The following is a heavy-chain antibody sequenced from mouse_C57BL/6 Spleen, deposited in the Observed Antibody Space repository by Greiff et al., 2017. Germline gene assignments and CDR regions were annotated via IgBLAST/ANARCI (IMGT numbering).Heavy chain of an antibody. D-gene: IGHD2-1*01. Sequence: EVKLMESGPGLVKPSQSLSLTCSVTGYSITSGYYWNWIRQFPGNKLEWMGYISYDGSNNYNPSLKNRISITRDTSKNQFFLKLNSVTTEDTATYYCAREDGNYVADYWGQGTTLTVSS. J-gene: IGHJ2*01. V-gene: IGHV3-6*01. CDR2: ISYDGSN. CDR3: AREDGNYVADY. CDR1: GYSITSGYY.